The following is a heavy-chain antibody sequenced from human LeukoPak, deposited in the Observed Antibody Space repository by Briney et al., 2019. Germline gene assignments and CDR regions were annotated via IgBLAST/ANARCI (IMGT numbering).Heavy chain of an antibody. V-gene: IGHV3-7*01. D-gene: IGHD3-22*01. J-gene: IGHJ4*02. CDR2: IKQDGSEK. CDR1: GFTFSNYW. Sequence: GGSLRLSCAASGFTFSNYWMSWVRQAPGKGLEWVANIKQDGSEKYYVDSVKGRFTISRDNAKNPLYLQMNSLRAEDTAVYYCASDRDYYDSSGYLFDYWGQGTLVTVSS. CDR3: ASDRDYYDSSGYLFDY.